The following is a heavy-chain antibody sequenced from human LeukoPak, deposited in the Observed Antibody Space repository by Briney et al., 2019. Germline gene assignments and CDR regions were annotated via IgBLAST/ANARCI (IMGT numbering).Heavy chain of an antibody. J-gene: IGHJ4*02. CDR3: ARGSVAGIDY. CDR2: ISHSGST. V-gene: IGHV4-34*01. D-gene: IGHD2-21*01. CDR1: GGSFSGYY. Sequence: SETLSLTCAVYGGSFSGYYWSWIRQPPGKGLEWIGEISHSGSTNYNPSLKSRVTISVDTSKNQFSLKLSSVTAADTAVYYCARGSVAGIDYWGQGTLVTVSS.